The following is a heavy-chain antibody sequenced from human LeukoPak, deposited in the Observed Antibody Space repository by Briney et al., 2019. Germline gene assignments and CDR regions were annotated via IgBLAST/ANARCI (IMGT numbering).Heavy chain of an antibody. Sequence: SETLSLTCTVSGGSISSYYWSWIRQPAGKGLEWIGRIYTSGSTNYNPSLKSRVTMSVDTSKNQFSLKLSSVTAAGTAVYYCARSHPYYYDSSGYEFDYWGQGTLVTVSS. CDR1: GGSISSYY. CDR3: ARSHPYYYDSSGYEFDY. CDR2: IYTSGST. D-gene: IGHD3-22*01. V-gene: IGHV4-4*07. J-gene: IGHJ4*02.